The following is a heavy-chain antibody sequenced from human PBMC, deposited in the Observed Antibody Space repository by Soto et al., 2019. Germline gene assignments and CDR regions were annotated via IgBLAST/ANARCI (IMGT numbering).Heavy chain of an antibody. D-gene: IGHD6-13*01. Sequence: EVQLVETGGGLIQPGGSLRLSCAASGFTVSSNYMSWVRPAPGQGLEWVSVIYSGGSTYYADSVKGRFTISRDNSKNTLYLQMNSLRAEDTAGYYWARDWGIAAAPVYWGQGDLVTFSS. CDR2: IYSGGST. J-gene: IGHJ4*02. CDR3: ARDWGIAAAPVY. V-gene: IGHV3-53*02. CDR1: GFTVSSNY.